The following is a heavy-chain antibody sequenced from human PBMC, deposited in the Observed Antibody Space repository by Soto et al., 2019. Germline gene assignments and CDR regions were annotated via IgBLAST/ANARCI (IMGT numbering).Heavy chain of an antibody. CDR1: GGSFSGYY. CDR2: INHSGST. Sequence: QVQLEQWGAGLLKPSETLSLTCAVYGGSFSGYYGGWIRKPPGRGLEWIGEINHSGSTNYNPSLKSRVTISVDTSKNQFSLDLYSVTAADTAVYYCARGRWLRQSFDYWGQGTLVTVSS. J-gene: IGHJ4*02. D-gene: IGHD5-12*01. V-gene: IGHV4-34*02. CDR3: ARGRWLRQSFDY.